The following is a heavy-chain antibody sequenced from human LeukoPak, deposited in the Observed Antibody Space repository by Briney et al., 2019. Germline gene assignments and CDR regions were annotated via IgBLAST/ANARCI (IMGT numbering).Heavy chain of an antibody. CDR3: GRAFWAGTFDY. Sequence: GSLRLSCAASGFTVSSNYMSWVRQPPGKGLEWIGSIYYGGSTYYNPSLKSRVTILADTSKNQFSLKLSSVTAADTAVYYCGRAFWAGTFDYWGQGILVTVSS. V-gene: IGHV4-59*02. D-gene: IGHD3/OR15-3a*01. J-gene: IGHJ4*02. CDR1: GFTVSSNY. CDR2: IYYGGST.